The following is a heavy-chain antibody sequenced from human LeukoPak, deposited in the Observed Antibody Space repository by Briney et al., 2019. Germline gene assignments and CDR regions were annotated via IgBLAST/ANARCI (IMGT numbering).Heavy chain of an antibody. CDR1: GFTFSSYA. V-gene: IGHV3-23*01. J-gene: IGHJ4*02. Sequence: GGSLRLSCAASGFTFSSYAMSWVRQAPGKGLEWVSAISGSGGSTYYADSVKGRFTTSRDNSKDTLYLQMNSLRAEDTAVYYCAKALWFGELYFDYWGQGTLVTVSS. CDR3: AKALWFGELYFDY. CDR2: ISGSGGST. D-gene: IGHD3-10*01.